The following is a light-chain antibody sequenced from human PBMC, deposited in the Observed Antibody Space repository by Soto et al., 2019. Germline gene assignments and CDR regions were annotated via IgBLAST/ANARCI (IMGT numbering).Light chain of an antibody. V-gene: IGKV3-20*01. CDR1: QSVSSSY. Sequence: EIVLTQSPGTLSLSPGERATLSCRASQSVSSSYLAWYQQKPGQAPRLLIYLASSRATGIPDRFSGSGSGTDFTLTISRLEAEDVAVYYCQQYCSSPPYTVGQGTKLEIK. CDR2: LAS. CDR3: QQYCSSPPYT. J-gene: IGKJ2*01.